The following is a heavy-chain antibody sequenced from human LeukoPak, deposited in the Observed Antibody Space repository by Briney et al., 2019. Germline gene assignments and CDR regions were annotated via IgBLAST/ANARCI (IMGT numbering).Heavy chain of an antibody. Sequence: SETLSLTCTVSGGSISSSSYYWGWIRQPPGKGLEWIGSIYYSGSTYYNPSLKSRVTISVDTSKNQFSLKLSSVTAADTAVYYCARGPRAGPFYWGQGTLVTVSS. CDR3: ARGPRAGPFY. V-gene: IGHV4-39*07. CDR1: GGSISSSSYY. CDR2: IYYSGST. J-gene: IGHJ4*02. D-gene: IGHD6-19*01.